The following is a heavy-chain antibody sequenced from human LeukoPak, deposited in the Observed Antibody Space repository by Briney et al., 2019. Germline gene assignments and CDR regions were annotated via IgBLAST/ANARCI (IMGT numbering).Heavy chain of an antibody. D-gene: IGHD4-17*01. CDR2: FDPEDGET. V-gene: IGHV1-24*01. J-gene: IGHJ6*03. CDR3: AIAGITRVIPPYMDV. CDR1: GYTLTELS. Sequence: ASVKVSCKVSGYTLTELSMHWVRQAPGKGLEWMGGFDPEDGETIYAQKFQGRVTMTEDTSTDTAYMELSSLRSEDTAVYYCAIAGITRVIPPYMDVWGKGTTVTVSS.